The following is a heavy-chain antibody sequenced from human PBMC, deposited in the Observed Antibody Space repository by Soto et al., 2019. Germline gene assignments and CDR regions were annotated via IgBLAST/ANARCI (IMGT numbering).Heavy chain of an antibody. CDR2: IYPGDSDT. V-gene: IGHV5-51*01. CDR3: ARPTYYYDSSGFDNDAFDI. J-gene: IGHJ3*02. Sequence: PGESLKISCKGSGYSFTSYWIGWVRQMPGKGLEWMGIIYPGDSDTRYSPSFQGQVTISADKSISTPYLQWSSLKASDTAMYYCARPTYYYDSSGFDNDAFDIWGQGTMVTVSS. D-gene: IGHD3-22*01. CDR1: GYSFTSYW.